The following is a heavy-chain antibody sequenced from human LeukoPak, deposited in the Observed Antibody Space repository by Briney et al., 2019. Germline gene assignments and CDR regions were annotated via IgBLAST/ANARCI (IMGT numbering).Heavy chain of an antibody. V-gene: IGHV4-38-2*01. D-gene: IGHD6-13*01. J-gene: IGHJ4*02. CDR1: GYSISSGYY. Sequence: PSETLSLTCAVSGYSISSGYYWGWIRQLPGKGLEWIGSIYHSGSTYYNPSLKSRVTISVDTSKNQFSLKLSSVTAADTAVYYCARSGIAAAGSPDYWGQGTLVTVSS. CDR2: IYHSGST. CDR3: ARSGIAAAGSPDY.